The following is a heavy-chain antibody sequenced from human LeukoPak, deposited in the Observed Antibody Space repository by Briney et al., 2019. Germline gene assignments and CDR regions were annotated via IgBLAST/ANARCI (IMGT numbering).Heavy chain of an antibody. CDR2: IYHSGST. Sequence: PSETLSLTCTVSGYSISSGYYWGWIRQPPGKGLEWIGSIYHSGSTYYNPSLKSRVTISVDTSKNQFSLKLSSVTAADTAVFYCARSLSGSSGWYGFDAFDIWGQGTMVTVSS. V-gene: IGHV4-38-2*02. CDR1: GYSISSGYY. J-gene: IGHJ3*02. D-gene: IGHD6-19*01. CDR3: ARSLSGSSGWYGFDAFDI.